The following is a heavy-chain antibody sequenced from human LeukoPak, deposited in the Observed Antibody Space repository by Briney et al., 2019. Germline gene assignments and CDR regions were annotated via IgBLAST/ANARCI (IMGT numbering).Heavy chain of an antibody. J-gene: IGHJ4*02. CDR1: GYSFTSYW. D-gene: IGHD6-19*01. CDR3: ARSLGVAGTITEFDY. V-gene: IGHV5-51*01. Sequence: GESLKISCKGSGYSFTSYWIGWVRQMPGKGLEWMGIIYPGDSDTRYSPSFQGQVTISADESISTACLQWSSLKASDTAMYYCARSLGVAGTITEFDYWGQGTLVTVSS. CDR2: IYPGDSDT.